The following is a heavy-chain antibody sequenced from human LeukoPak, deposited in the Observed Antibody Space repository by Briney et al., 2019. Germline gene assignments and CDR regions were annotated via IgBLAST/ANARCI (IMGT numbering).Heavy chain of an antibody. V-gene: IGHV1-8*01. J-gene: IGHJ4*02. CDR2: MNPNSGNT. CDR3: ARETPGEIAVAANGYFDY. CDR1: GYTFTSYD. Sequence: ASVKVSCKASGYTFTSYDTNWVRQATGQGLEWMGWMNPNSGNTGYAQKFQGRVTMTRNTSISTAYMELSSLRSEDTAVYYCARETPGEIAVAANGYFDYWGQGTLVTVSS. D-gene: IGHD6-19*01.